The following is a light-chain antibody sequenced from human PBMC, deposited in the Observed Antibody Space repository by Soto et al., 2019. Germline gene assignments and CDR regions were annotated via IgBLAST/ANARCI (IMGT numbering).Light chain of an antibody. CDR2: DAS. Sequence: EIVMTQSPATLSVSPGEGATLSCKASHNVYNNLAWYQQRPGQPPRLLIYDASTRATGISARFSGSGYGTEFTLTISSLQSEDFAVYFCQQCRNWPLTFGGGTKV. CDR3: QQCRNWPLT. CDR1: HNVYNN. J-gene: IGKJ4*01. V-gene: IGKV3-15*01.